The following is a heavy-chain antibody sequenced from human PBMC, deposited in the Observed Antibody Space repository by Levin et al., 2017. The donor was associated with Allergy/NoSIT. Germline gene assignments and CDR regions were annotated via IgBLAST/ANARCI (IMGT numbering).Heavy chain of an antibody. V-gene: IGHV3-23*01. D-gene: IGHD1-26*01. CDR3: AKDGAGTYYGIDY. CDR2: ISTSGTNT. CDR1: GFTFSSYA. Sequence: GESLKISCAASGFTFSSYAMSWVRQAPGKGLEWVSAISTSGTNTYYADSVKGRFTISRDNSKNTLHLQMNSLRAEDTAVYYCAKDGAGTYYGIDYWGQGTLVTVSS. J-gene: IGHJ4*02.